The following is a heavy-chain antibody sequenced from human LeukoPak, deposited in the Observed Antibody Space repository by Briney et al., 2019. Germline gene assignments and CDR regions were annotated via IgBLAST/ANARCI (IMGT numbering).Heavy chain of an antibody. CDR1: GFTFSSYG. CDR2: ISYDGSNK. CDR3: ARVGGVPAAMLYYYYGMDV. V-gene: IGHV3-30*19. Sequence: PGGSLRLSCAASGFTFSSYGMHWVRQAPGKGLEWVAVISYDGSNKYYADSVKGRFTISRDNSKNTLYLQMNSLRAEDTAVYYCARVGGVPAAMLYYYYGMDVWGQGTTVTVSS. D-gene: IGHD2-2*01. J-gene: IGHJ6*02.